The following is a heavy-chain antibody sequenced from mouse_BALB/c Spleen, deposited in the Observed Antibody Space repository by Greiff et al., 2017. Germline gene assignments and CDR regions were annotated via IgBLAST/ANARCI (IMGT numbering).Heavy chain of an antibody. J-gene: IGHJ3*01. V-gene: IGHV1-4*02. CDR1: GYTFTSYT. CDR2: INPSSGYT. Sequence: QVQLKESAAELARPGASVKMSCKASGYTFTSYTMHWVKQRPGQGLEWIGYINPSSGYTEYNQKFKDKTTLTADKSSSTAYMQLSSLTSEDSAVYYCARGGDYGNYRFAYWGQGTLVTVSA. CDR3: ARGGDYGNYRFAY. D-gene: IGHD2-1*01.